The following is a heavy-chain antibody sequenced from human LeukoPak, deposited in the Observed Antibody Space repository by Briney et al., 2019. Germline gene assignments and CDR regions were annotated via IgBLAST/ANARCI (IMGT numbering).Heavy chain of an antibody. V-gene: IGHV3-23*01. CDR1: GFTFSSYA. D-gene: IGHD2-2*01. J-gene: IGHJ6*03. CDR3: AKNEYQLPPFYYYYYMDV. CDR2: ISGSGGST. Sequence: RAGGSLRLSCTASGFTFSSYAMSWVRQAPGKGLEWVSAISGSGGSTYYADSVKGRFTISRDNSKNTLYLQMNSLRAEDTAVYYCAKNEYQLPPFYYYYYMDVWGKGTTVTVSS.